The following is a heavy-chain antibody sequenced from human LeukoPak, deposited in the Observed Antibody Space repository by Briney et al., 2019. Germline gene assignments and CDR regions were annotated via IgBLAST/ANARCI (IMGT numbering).Heavy chain of an antibody. J-gene: IGHJ4*02. Sequence: GGSLRLSCAASGFTFSSYGMHWVRQAPGKGLEWVAVISYDGSNKYYADSVKGRLTISRDNSKNTLYLQMNSLRAEDTAVYYCAKGGGYSYGPYYFDYWGQGTLVTVSS. D-gene: IGHD5-18*01. CDR3: AKGGGYSYGPYYFDY. CDR1: GFTFSSYG. CDR2: ISYDGSNK. V-gene: IGHV3-30*18.